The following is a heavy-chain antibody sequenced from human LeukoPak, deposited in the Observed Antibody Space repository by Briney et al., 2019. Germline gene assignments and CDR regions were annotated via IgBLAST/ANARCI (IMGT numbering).Heavy chain of an antibody. CDR3: ASLYDFWSGAGAFDI. CDR1: GYTFTGYY. D-gene: IGHD3-3*01. V-gene: IGHV1-2*02. CDR2: INPNSGGT. J-gene: IGHJ3*02. Sequence: GASVKVSCKASGYTFTGYYMHWVRQAPGQGLEWMGWINPNSGGTNYAQKFQGRVTMTRDTSISTAYMELSRLRSDNTAVYHCASLYDFWSGAGAFDIWGQGTMVTVSS.